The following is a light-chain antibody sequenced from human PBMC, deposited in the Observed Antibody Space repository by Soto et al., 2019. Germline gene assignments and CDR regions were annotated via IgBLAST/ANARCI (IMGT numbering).Light chain of an antibody. CDR3: QSYDSSLSAHYV. CDR2: GNS. Sequence: QSVLTQPPSVSGAPGQRVTISCTGSSSNIGAGYDVHGYQQLPGTAPKLLIYGNSNRPSGVPDRFSGSKSGTSASLAITGLQAEDEADYYCQSYDSSLSAHYVFGTGTKLTVL. CDR1: SSNIGAGYD. V-gene: IGLV1-40*01. J-gene: IGLJ1*01.